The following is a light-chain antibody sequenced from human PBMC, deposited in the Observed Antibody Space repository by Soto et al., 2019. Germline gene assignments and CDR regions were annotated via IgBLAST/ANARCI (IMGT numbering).Light chain of an antibody. CDR2: EVS. J-gene: IGLJ1*01. V-gene: IGLV2-8*01. CDR3: SSYAGSNHYV. CDR1: SSDVGGYNY. Sequence: QSALTQPPSASGSPGQSVTISCTGTSSDVGGYNYVSRYQQHPGKAPKLMIYEVSKRPSGVPDRFSGSKSGNTASLTVSGLQAEDEADYYCSSYAGSNHYVFGTGTKLTVL.